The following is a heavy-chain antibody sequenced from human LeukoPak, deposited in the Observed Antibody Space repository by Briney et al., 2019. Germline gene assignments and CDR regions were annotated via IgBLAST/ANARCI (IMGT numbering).Heavy chain of an antibody. CDR2: IKSKTDGGTT. CDR3: TTLSDIVVVPAAYDY. V-gene: IGHV3-15*01. D-gene: IGHD2-2*01. Sequence: GGSLRLSCAASGFTFSNAWMSWVRQAPGKGLEWVGRIKSKTDGGTTDYAAPVKGRFTISRDDSKNTLYLQMNSLKTEDTAVYYCTTLSDIVVVPAAYDYWGQGTLVTVSS. CDR1: GFTFSNAW. J-gene: IGHJ4*02.